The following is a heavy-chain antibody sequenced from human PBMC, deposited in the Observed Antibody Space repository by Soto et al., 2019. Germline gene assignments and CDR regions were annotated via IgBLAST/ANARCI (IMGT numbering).Heavy chain of an antibody. Sequence: GGSLRLSCTASGFTFGDYAMSWFRQAPGKGLEWVGFIRSKAYGGTTEYAASVKGRFTISRDDSKSTAYLQMNSLKTEDTAVYYCTRDVVVAATPYYYYYGMDVWGQGTTVTVSS. V-gene: IGHV3-49*03. J-gene: IGHJ6*02. CDR1: GFTFGDYA. CDR3: TRDVVVAATPYYYYYGMDV. D-gene: IGHD2-15*01. CDR2: IRSKAYGGTT.